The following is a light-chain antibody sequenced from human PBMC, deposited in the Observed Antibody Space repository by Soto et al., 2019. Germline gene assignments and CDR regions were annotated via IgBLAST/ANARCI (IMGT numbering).Light chain of an antibody. J-gene: IGLJ3*02. CDR2: KDS. Sequence: ELTQPPSVSVSPGQTARITCSGDALPKQYAYWYQQKPGQAPVLVIYKDSERPSGIPERFSGSSSGTTVTLTISGVQAEDEADYYCQSADSSGTYHWVFGGGTKLTVL. CDR1: ALPKQY. V-gene: IGLV3-25*02. CDR3: QSADSSGTYHWV.